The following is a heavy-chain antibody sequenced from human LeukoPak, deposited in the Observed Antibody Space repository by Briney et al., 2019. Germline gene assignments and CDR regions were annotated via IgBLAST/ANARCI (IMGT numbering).Heavy chain of an antibody. J-gene: IGHJ4*02. CDR1: GFTFSSYS. CDR2: IISGSNYI. V-gene: IGHV3-21*01. Sequence: GGSLRLSCAPSGFTFSSYSMNWVRQAPGKGLEWVSSIISGSNYIYYADSVKGRFTISRDNAKNTLYLQMNSLRAEDTAVYYCARDRRALDYWGQGTLVTVSS. CDR3: ARDRRALDY.